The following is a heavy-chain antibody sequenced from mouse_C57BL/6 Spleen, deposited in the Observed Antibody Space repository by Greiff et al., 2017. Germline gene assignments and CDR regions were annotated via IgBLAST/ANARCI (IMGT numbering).Heavy chain of an antibody. CDR3: ERCGTSTVVSSEYIDV. J-gene: IGHJ1*03. Sequence: VQLQQPGPGMVKPSQSLSLTCTVTGYSITSGYDWHWIRHFPGNILELMGYISYSGSTNYNPSLKSRISITHDKSTNPFFLKLNTVTTEDTAAYYCERCGTSTVVSSEYIDVWGTGTTVTVSS. D-gene: IGHD1-1*01. CDR1: GYSITSGYD. CDR2: ISYSGST. V-gene: IGHV3-1*01.